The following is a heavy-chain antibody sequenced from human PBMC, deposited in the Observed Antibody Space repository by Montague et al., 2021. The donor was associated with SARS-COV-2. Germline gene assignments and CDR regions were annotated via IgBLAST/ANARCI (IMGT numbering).Heavy chain of an antibody. J-gene: IGHJ4*02. CDR1: GDSVSSDIAT. V-gene: IGHV6-1*01. CDR3: ARIPVGSKYYFDF. D-gene: IGHD2-2*01. Sequence: CAISGDSVSSDIATCNWIRQTPSSHLQWLGRTYYRSKWYNDYAESVKSRITIDPDTSKHQFSLHLNSVTPEDTAVYYCARIPVGSKYYFDFWGQGTLVTVSS. CDR2: TYYRSKWYN.